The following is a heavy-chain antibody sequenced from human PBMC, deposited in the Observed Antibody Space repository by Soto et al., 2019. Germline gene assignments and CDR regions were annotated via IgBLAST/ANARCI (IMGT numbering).Heavy chain of an antibody. J-gene: IGHJ6*02. D-gene: IGHD2-2*01. CDR2: IYHSGST. CDR1: GGSISSSNW. V-gene: IGHV4-4*02. Sequence: SETLSLTCAVSGGSISSSNWWSWVRQPPGKGLEWIGEIYHSGSTNYNPSLKSRVTISVDKSKNQFSLKLSSVTAADTAVYYCARALAVASCYCYGMDVWGQGTTVTVSS. CDR3: ARALAVASCYCYGMDV.